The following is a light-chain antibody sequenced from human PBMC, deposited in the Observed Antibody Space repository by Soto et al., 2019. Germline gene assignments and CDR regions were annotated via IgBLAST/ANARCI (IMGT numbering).Light chain of an antibody. J-gene: IGLJ3*02. Sequence: QSALTQPASVSGSPGQSITISCTGTRSDVGGYHYVSWYQQHPGKAPKLMIYEVSNRPSGISNRFSGSKSGNTAALTISGLQAEDEADYYCSSYTSSSFWVFGGETKQTVL. CDR1: RSDVGGYHY. CDR3: SSYTSSSFWV. V-gene: IGLV2-14*01. CDR2: EVS.